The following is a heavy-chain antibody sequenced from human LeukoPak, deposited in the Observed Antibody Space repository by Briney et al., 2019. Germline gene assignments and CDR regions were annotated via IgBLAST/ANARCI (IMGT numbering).Heavy chain of an antibody. CDR3: ARDWSNYYDSSGYYHDAFDI. Sequence: SETLSLTCAVSGGSISSSNWWSWVRQPPGKGLEWIGEIYQSGSTNYNPSLKSRVTISVDKSKNQFSLKLSSVTAADTAVYYCARDWSNYYDSSGYYHDAFDIWGQGTMVTVSS. CDR1: GGSISSSNW. J-gene: IGHJ3*02. D-gene: IGHD3-22*01. CDR2: IYQSGST. V-gene: IGHV4-4*02.